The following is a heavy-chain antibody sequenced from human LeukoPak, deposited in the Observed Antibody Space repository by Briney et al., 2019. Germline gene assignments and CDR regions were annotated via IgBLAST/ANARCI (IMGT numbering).Heavy chain of an antibody. J-gene: IGHJ4*02. D-gene: IGHD1-26*01. V-gene: IGHV3-23*01. Sequence: PGGSLSLSCAASGFTFSKYAMSWVRQPPGEGREWVSAVSGPGTTNYPDIVKGRFSVSRDISKNTLSLEMNSLRDEDTAVYYCVKESPYPVGGTSRIYYFDNWGQGTLVTVSS. CDR2: VSGPGTT. CDR1: GFTFSKYA. CDR3: VKESPYPVGGTSRIYYFDN.